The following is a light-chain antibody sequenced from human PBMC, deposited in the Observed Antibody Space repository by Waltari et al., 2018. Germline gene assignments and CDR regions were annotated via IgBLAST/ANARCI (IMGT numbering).Light chain of an antibody. CDR2: DAS. J-gene: IGKJ2*01. CDR3: QQRSTWPRVYT. V-gene: IGKV3-11*01. Sequence: EIVLTQSPATLSSSPGERATLSCRASQSVRTYLAWYQQKPGQAPRLLIYDASKRATDIPARFSGSGSGTDFTLTISSLEPEDFAVYYCQQRSTWPRVYTFGQGTKVEIK. CDR1: QSVRTY.